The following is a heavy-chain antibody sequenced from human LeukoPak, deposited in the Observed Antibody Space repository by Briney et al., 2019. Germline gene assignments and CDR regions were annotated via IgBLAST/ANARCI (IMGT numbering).Heavy chain of an antibody. D-gene: IGHD2-21*02. V-gene: IGHV4-31*03. CDR3: ARVGWVTSFVES. J-gene: IGHJ4*02. Sequence: SETLSLTCTVSGVSISSGGYYCSWIRQQPGKVLESIAYMYHNGRPYYNPSLQSRVTISVDTSKNQFSLKLSSATAADTAIYYCARVGWVTSFVESWGQGTKVTVSS. CDR1: GVSISSGGYY. CDR2: MYHNGRP.